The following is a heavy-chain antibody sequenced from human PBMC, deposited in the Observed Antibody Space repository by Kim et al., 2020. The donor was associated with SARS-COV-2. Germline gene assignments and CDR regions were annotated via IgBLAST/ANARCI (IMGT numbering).Heavy chain of an antibody. D-gene: IGHD4-17*01. Sequence: SGDSTYNAGSVKGRFTISRDNSKNTLYLQMNSLRAEDTAVYYCAKTTGGYWGQGTLVTVSS. V-gene: IGHV3-23*01. J-gene: IGHJ4*02. CDR2: SGDST. CDR3: AKTTGGY.